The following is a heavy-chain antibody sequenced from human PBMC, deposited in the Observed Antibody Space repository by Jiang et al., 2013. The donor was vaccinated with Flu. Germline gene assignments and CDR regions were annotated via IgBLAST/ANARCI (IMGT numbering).Heavy chain of an antibody. CDR2: DDDK. D-gene: IGHD1-1*01. CDR3: AHTLPGVFPWRKGVGLDY. V-gene: IGHV2-5*02. J-gene: IGHJ4*02. Sequence: DDDKRYSPSLKSRLTITKDTSKNQVVLTMTNMDPVDTATYYCAHTLPGVFPWRKGVGLDYWGQGTLVTVSS.